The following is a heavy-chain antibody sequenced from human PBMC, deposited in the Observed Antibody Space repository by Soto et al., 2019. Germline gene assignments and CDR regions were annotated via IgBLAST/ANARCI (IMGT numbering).Heavy chain of an antibody. CDR1: GFTFSSYA. Sequence: DVQLLESGGGLVQPEGSLRLSCAASGFTFSSYAMGWVRQGPGKGLEWVAVVSMGGSTHYADSVRGRFTSSRDNSKNTLSRQMNSLTAEDTAVYFCAKRRGAGGHFDYWGQGALVTVSS. J-gene: IGHJ4*02. CDR3: AKRRGAGGHFDY. CDR2: VSMGGST. D-gene: IGHD2-15*01. V-gene: IGHV3-23*01.